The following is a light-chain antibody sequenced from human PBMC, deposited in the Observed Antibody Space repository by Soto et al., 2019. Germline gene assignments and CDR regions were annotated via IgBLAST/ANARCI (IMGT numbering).Light chain of an antibody. CDR1: QGVSSN. J-gene: IGKJ1*01. Sequence: EIVMTQSPATLSVSPGERATLSCRASQGVSSNLAWYQQKPGQAPRLLIYGASTRATGIPARFSGSGSGTEFTLTISSLQSEDFAVYYCQQYNNGWTFGQGTKVEIK. CDR2: GAS. V-gene: IGKV3-15*01. CDR3: QQYNNGWT.